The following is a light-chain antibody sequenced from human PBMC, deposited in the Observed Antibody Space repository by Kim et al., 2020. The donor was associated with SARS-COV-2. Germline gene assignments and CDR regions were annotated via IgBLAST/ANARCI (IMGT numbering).Light chain of an antibody. Sequence: QSVLTQPPSASGTPGQRVTISCSGSTSNIGRNAVSWYQQLPGTAPRLLIHDNNHRPSGVPDRLSGSKSGTSASLAISGLQFEDEAHYYCAAWDDSLDGWVFGGGTKLTVL. V-gene: IGLV1-44*01. J-gene: IGLJ3*02. CDR2: DNN. CDR3: AAWDDSLDGWV. CDR1: TSNIGRNA.